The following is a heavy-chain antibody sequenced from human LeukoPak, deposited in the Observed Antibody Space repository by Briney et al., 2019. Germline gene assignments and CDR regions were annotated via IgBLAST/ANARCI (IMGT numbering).Heavy chain of an antibody. V-gene: IGHV3-21*01. J-gene: IGHJ6*02. CDR2: ISSSSSYI. Sequence: NPSETLSLTCVVYGGSFSGYYWTWIRQPPGKGLEWVSSISSSSSYIYYADSVKGRFTISRDNAKNSLYLQMNSLRAEDTAVYYCARGSGASRGYYYYYGMDVWGQGTTVTVSS. CDR3: ARGSGASRGYYYYYGMDV. D-gene: IGHD1-26*01. CDR1: GGSFSGYY.